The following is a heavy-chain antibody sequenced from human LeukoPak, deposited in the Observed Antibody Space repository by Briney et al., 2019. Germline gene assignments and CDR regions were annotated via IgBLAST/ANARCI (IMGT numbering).Heavy chain of an antibody. CDR3: ASKGAYDSRGFEYFHH. V-gene: IGHV4-4*02. CDR2: IYHSGSS. CDR1: GGSISSSNW. D-gene: IGHD3-22*01. Sequence: SETLSLTCAVSGGSISSSNWWSWVRQPPGKGLEWIGEIYHSGSSNYNPSLKSRVTISVDKSKNQFSLKLSSVTAADTAVCYCASKGAYDSRGFEYFHHWGQGTLVTVSS. J-gene: IGHJ1*01.